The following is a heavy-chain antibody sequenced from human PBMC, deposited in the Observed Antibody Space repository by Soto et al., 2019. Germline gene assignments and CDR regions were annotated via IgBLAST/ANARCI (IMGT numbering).Heavy chain of an antibody. D-gene: IGHD3-16*01. V-gene: IGHV3-33*01. CDR1: GFTFSSYG. Sequence: QVQLVESGGGVVQPGRSLRLSCAASGFTFSSYGMHWVRQAPGKGLEWVAVIWYDGSNKYYADSVKGRFTISRDNSKNTLYLQMNSLRAEDTAVYYCARVGDPSDFDYWGQGTLVTVSS. CDR2: IWYDGSNK. CDR3: ARVGDPSDFDY. J-gene: IGHJ4*02.